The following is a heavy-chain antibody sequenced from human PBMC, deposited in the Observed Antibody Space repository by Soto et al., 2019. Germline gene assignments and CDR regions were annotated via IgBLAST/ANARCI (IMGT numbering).Heavy chain of an antibody. D-gene: IGHD1-26*01. J-gene: IGHJ6*02. CDR1: GVSISGSRYY. V-gene: IGHV4-39*01. CDR3: ARGGIPPSGYGIAYAMDV. Sequence: LSLTCTVSGVSISGSRYYWGWIRQPPGRGLEWIGNIYYSGSTYYTPALKSRVTLSVDTSKNQFSLNLNSMTAADTAVYYCARGGIPPSGYGIAYAMDVWGQGTTVTVSS. CDR2: IYYSGST.